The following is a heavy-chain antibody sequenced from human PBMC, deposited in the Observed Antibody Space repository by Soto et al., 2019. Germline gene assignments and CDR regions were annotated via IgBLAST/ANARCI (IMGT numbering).Heavy chain of an antibody. CDR3: ARVLDAVSDY. CDR2: TRNKANSYTT. D-gene: IGHD4-17*01. Sequence: GGSLRLSCAASGFTFSDHYMDWVRQAPGKGLEWVGRTRNKANSYTTEYAASVKGRFTISRDDSKNSLYLQMNSLKTEDTAVYYCARVLDAVSDYWGQGTLVTVSS. CDR1: GFTFSDHY. J-gene: IGHJ4*02. V-gene: IGHV3-72*01.